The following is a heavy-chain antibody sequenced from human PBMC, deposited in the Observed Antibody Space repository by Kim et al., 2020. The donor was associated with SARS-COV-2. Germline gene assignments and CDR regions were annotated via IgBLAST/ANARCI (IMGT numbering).Heavy chain of an antibody. CDR3: ARATMITFGGVIDHFDY. V-gene: IGHV4-31*02. D-gene: IGHD3-16*02. J-gene: IGHJ4*02. Sequence: LKSRVTISVDTSKNQFSRKLSSVTAADTAVYYCARATMITFGGVIDHFDYWGQGTLVTVSS.